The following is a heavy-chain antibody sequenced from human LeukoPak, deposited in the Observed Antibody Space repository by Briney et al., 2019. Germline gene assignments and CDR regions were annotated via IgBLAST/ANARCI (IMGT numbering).Heavy chain of an antibody. Sequence: ASVKVSCKASGYTFTSYYIHWLRQAPGQGLEWMGIINPSGGGTDYAQKFQGRVTMTRDTSTTTVYMELSSLRSEDTAVYYCAREGVAATGLDYWGQGTLVTVSS. D-gene: IGHD6-13*01. J-gene: IGHJ4*02. CDR1: GYTFTSYY. CDR2: INPSGGGT. V-gene: IGHV1-46*01. CDR3: AREGVAATGLDY.